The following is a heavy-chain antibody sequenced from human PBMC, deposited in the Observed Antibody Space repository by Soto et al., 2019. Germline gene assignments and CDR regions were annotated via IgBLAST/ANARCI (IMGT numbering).Heavy chain of an antibody. J-gene: IGHJ4*02. CDR3: ARVGPSYDSSGPIDY. Sequence: QVQLVQSGAEVKKPGSSVNVSCKASGGTFSSYAISWVRQAPGQGLEWLGGIIPIFGTANYAQKFQGRVTITADEYTSKAYMELRSLRPEETDVYDCARVGPSYDSSGPIDYRGQGTLVTVSS. D-gene: IGHD3-22*01. CDR1: GGTFSSYA. CDR2: IIPIFGTA. V-gene: IGHV1-69*12.